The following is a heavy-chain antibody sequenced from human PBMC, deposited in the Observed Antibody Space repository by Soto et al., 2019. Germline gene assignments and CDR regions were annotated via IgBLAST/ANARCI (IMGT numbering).Heavy chain of an antibody. V-gene: IGHV3-74*01. CDR1: GFTFSSYW. CDR2: IKSDGSVT. Sequence: GGSLRLSCAASGFTFSSYWMHCVRQAPWKGLVWVSLIKSDGSVTNYADSVKGRFTISSDNAKNTLYLEMNSLRAEYTAVYYCARLYQSGWYDEWGQGTLVPVS. J-gene: IGHJ4*02. CDR3: ARLYQSGWYDE. D-gene: IGHD6-19*01.